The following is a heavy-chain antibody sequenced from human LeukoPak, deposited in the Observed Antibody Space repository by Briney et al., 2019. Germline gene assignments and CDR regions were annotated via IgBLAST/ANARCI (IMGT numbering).Heavy chain of an antibody. CDR3: ARDGGGNSYAFDI. V-gene: IGHV4-59*01. CDR2: IYYSGST. J-gene: IGHJ3*02. D-gene: IGHD4-23*01. Sequence: PSETLSLTCTVSGGSISSYYWSWIRQPPGKGLEWIGCIYYSGSTNYNPSLKSRVTISVDTSKNQFSLKLSSVTAADTAVYYCARDGGGNSYAFDIWGQGTMVTVSS. CDR1: GGSISSYY.